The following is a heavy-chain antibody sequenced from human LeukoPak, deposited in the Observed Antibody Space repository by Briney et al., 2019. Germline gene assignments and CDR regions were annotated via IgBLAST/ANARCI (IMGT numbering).Heavy chain of an antibody. V-gene: IGHV4-34*01. CDR1: GGSFSDYY. CDR3: ARGRTRNYSSSWRYYFDY. D-gene: IGHD6-13*01. J-gene: IGHJ4*02. Sequence: PSETLSLTCAVYGGSFSDYYWSWIRQPPGKGLERIGEINHSGSTNYNPSLKSRVTMSVDTSKNQFSLKLSSVTAADTAVYYCARGRTRNYSSSWRYYFDYWGQGTLVTVSS. CDR2: INHSGST.